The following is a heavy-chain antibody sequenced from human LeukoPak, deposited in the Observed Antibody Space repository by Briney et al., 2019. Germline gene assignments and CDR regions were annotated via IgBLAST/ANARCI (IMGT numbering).Heavy chain of an antibody. CDR1: GYSFTSYW. D-gene: IGHD4-17*01. V-gene: IGHV5-51*01. CDR2: IYPGDSDT. CDR3: ARRHGDENYYYYGMDV. Sequence: GESLKISCKGSGYSFTSYWIGWVRQMPGKGLEWMGNIYPGDSDTRYSPSFQGQVTISADKSISTAYLQWSSLKASDTAMYYCARRHGDENYYYYGMDVWGQGTTVTVSS. J-gene: IGHJ6*02.